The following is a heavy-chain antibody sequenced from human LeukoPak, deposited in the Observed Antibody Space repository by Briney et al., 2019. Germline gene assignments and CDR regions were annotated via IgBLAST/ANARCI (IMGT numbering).Heavy chain of an antibody. Sequence: GGSLRLSCAASGFTFSSYSMNWVRQAPGKGLEWVSSISSSSSYIYYADSVKGRFTISRDNSKNTLYLQMNSLRAEDTAVYYCAKDYYDSSGYYYGYWGQGTLVTVSS. V-gene: IGHV3-21*04. CDR3: AKDYYDSSGYYYGY. J-gene: IGHJ4*02. CDR1: GFTFSSYS. CDR2: ISSSSSYI. D-gene: IGHD3-22*01.